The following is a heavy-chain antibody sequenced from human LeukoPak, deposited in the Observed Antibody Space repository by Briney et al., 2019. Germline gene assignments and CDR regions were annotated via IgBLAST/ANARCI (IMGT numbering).Heavy chain of an antibody. Sequence: PSETLSLTCTVSGGSISSYYRGWIRQPPGKGLEWIGYFHNSGTSTYNPSLKSRVTISADTSKNQFSLKLNSLTTADTAVYYCTRGAGWLIDYWGQGILVTVSS. V-gene: IGHV4-59*01. CDR3: TRGAGWLIDY. CDR2: FHNSGTS. J-gene: IGHJ4*02. D-gene: IGHD3-16*01. CDR1: GGSISSYY.